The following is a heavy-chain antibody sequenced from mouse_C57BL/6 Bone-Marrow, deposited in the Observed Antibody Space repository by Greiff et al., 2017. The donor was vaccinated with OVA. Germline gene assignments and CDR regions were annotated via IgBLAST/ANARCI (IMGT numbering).Heavy chain of an antibody. D-gene: IGHD2-4*01. J-gene: IGHJ2*01. Sequence: VKLQQSGAELARPGASVKLSCKASGYTFTSYGISWVKQRTGQGLEWIGEIYPRSGNTYYNEKFKGKATLTADKSSSTAYMELRSLTSEDSAVYFCARFGFYDYDVGYWGQGTTLTVSS. V-gene: IGHV1-81*01. CDR3: ARFGFYDYDVGY. CDR1: GYTFTSYG. CDR2: IYPRSGNT.